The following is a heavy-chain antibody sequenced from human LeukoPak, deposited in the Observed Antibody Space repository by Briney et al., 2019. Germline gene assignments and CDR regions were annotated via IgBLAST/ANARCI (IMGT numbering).Heavy chain of an antibody. V-gene: IGHV3-13*01. Sequence: GGSLRFSCAASGFTFSSYDMHWVRQTTGKGLEWVSAIGTAGDTYYPGSVKGRFTISRENAKNSLYLQMNSLRAGDTAVYYCARGDSSGYQRNTKLDYWGQGTLVTVSS. CDR3: ARGDSSGYQRNTKLDY. D-gene: IGHD3-22*01. J-gene: IGHJ4*02. CDR2: IGTAGDT. CDR1: GFTFSSYD.